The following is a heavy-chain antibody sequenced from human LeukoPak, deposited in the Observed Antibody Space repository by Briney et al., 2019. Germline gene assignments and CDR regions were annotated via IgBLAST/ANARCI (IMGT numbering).Heavy chain of an antibody. Sequence: PGGSLRLSCAASGFTFSSYAMHWVRQAPGKGLEWVAVISYDGSNKYYADSVKGRFTISRDNSKNTLYLQMNSLTAEDTAVYYCARGTSSGYFQLYFDYWGQGTLVTVSS. J-gene: IGHJ4*02. D-gene: IGHD3-22*01. CDR1: GFTFSSYA. CDR2: ISYDGSNK. V-gene: IGHV3-30*04. CDR3: ARGTSSGYFQLYFDY.